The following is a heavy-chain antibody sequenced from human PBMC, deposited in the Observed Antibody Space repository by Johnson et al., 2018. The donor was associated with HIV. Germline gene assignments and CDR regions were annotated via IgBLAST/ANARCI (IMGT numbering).Heavy chain of an antibody. J-gene: IGHJ3*02. CDR3: ARVHCSGGTCYFWALGWAFDI. CDR1: GFSFRRYW. V-gene: IGHV3-7*03. Sequence: EVQVVESGGGLVQPGGSLRLSCTASGFSFRRYWMSWVLQAPGKGLEWVANIKEDETEKYYVDSVKGRFTISRDNTKNSLYLQMNSLRAEDTAVYYCARVHCSGGTCYFWALGWAFDIWGQGTMVTVSS. CDR2: IKEDETEK. D-gene: IGHD2-15*01.